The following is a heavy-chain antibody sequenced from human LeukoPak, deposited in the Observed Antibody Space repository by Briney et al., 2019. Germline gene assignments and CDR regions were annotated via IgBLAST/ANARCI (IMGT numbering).Heavy chain of an antibody. CDR2: ISSSSSYI. Sequence: GGSLRLSCAASGFTFSSYSMNWVRQAPGKGLEWVSSISSSSSYIYYADSVKGRFTISRDNAKNSLYLQMNSPRAEDTAVHYCARDPPLGYCSSSSCPHLDYWGQGTLVTVSS. D-gene: IGHD2-2*01. J-gene: IGHJ4*02. CDR3: ARDPPLGYCSSSSCPHLDY. CDR1: GFTFSSYS. V-gene: IGHV3-21*01.